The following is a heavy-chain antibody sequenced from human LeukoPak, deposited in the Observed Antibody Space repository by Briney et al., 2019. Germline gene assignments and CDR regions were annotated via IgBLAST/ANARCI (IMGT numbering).Heavy chain of an antibody. J-gene: IGHJ4*02. Sequence: PGGSLRLSCAASGFTFSSYAMSWVRQAPGKGLEWVSAISGSGGSTYYADSVKGRFTISGDNSKNTLYLQMNSLRAEDTAVYYCAKLRHSSGWTDYWGQGTLVTVSS. CDR2: ISGSGGST. D-gene: IGHD6-19*01. CDR1: GFTFSSYA. CDR3: AKLRHSSGWTDY. V-gene: IGHV3-23*01.